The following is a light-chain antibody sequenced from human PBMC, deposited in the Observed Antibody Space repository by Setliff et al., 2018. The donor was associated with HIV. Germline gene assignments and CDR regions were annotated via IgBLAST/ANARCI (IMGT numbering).Light chain of an antibody. CDR2: EVN. J-gene: IGLJ2*01. Sequence: QSALTQPPSASGSPGQSVTFSCTGTSSDVGGYNYVSWYQQHPGKAPKLIIYEVNRRPLGVPARFSGSKSGNTASLTVSGLQAEDEADYHCSSFVAGNSVVFGGGTKVTVL. CDR1: SSDVGGYNY. CDR3: SSFVAGNSVV. V-gene: IGLV2-8*01.